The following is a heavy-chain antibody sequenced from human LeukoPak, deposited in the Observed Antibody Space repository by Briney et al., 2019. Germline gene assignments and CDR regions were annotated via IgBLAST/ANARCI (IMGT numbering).Heavy chain of an antibody. CDR1: GYSFTSYW. CDR3: ARRVDTSMVYFDY. Sequence: GESLKISCKGSGYSFTSYWIGWVRQMPGKGLEWMGIIYPGDSDTIYSPSFQGQVTISADKSTSTANLQWSSLKASDTAMYYCARRVDTSMVYFDYWGQGTLVTVSS. V-gene: IGHV5-51*01. CDR2: IYPGDSDT. D-gene: IGHD5-18*01. J-gene: IGHJ4*02.